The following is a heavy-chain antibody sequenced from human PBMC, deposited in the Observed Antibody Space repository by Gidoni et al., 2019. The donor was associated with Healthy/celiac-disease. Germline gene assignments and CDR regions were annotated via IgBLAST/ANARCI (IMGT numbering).Heavy chain of an antibody. CDR3: ASGGKKSTLDY. J-gene: IGHJ4*02. V-gene: IGHV4-34*01. D-gene: IGHD1-1*01. CDR1: GGSFSGYY. Sequence: QVQLQLWGAGLLKPSETLSLTGAVYGGSFSGYYWSWIRQPPGKGLEWIGEINHSGSTNYNPSLKSRVTISVDTSKNQFSLKLSSVTAADTAVYYCASGGKKSTLDYWGQGTLVTVSS. CDR2: INHSGST.